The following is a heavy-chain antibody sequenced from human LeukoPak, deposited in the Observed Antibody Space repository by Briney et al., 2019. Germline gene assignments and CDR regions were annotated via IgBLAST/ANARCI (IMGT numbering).Heavy chain of an antibody. Sequence: PGGSLRLSCAASGFTFSSYEMNWVRQAPGKGLEWVSYISSSSSTIYYADSVKGRFTISRDNAKNSLYLQMSSLRAEDTAVYYCARDRIEQQRTLGRSTNYYSYYYMDVWGKGTTVTVSS. CDR3: ARDRIEQQRTLGRSTNYYSYYYMDV. CDR1: GFTFSSYE. J-gene: IGHJ6*03. D-gene: IGHD6-13*01. V-gene: IGHV3-48*01. CDR2: ISSSSSTI.